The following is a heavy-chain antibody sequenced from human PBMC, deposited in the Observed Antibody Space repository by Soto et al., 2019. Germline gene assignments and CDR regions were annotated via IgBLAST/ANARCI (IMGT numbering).Heavy chain of an antibody. CDR1: GGSFSGYY. CDR2: INHSGST. D-gene: IGHD6-19*01. V-gene: IGHV4-34*01. Sequence: PSETLSLTCAVYGGSFSGYYWSWIRQPPGKGLEWIGEINHSGSTNYNPSLKSRVTISVDTSKNQFSLKLSSVTAADTAVYYCARDRVAVAGKGMIRNYYYYGMDVWSQGTTVTVSS. CDR3: ARDRVAVAGKGMIRNYYYYGMDV. J-gene: IGHJ6*02.